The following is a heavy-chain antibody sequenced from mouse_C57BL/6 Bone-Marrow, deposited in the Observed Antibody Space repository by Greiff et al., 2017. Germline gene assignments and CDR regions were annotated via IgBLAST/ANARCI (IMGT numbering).Heavy chain of an antibody. J-gene: IGHJ2*01. CDR3: ASYYYGITYYCDY. Sequence: QVQLQQPGAELVRPGSSVKLSCKASGYTFTSSWMDWVKQRPGKGLEWIGNIYPSDSETNYNQKFKDKDTLTVDKSSSTAYLQLSSLTSEDSSVYYCASYYYGITYYCDYWGQGTTLTVSS. CDR1: GYTFTSSW. D-gene: IGHD1-1*01. V-gene: IGHV1-61*01. CDR2: IYPSDSET.